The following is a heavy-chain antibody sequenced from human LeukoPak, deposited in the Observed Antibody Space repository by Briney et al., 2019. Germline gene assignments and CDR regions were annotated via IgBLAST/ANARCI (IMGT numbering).Heavy chain of an antibody. V-gene: IGHV3-23*01. D-gene: IGHD3-22*01. CDR1: GFTFSSYA. CDR3: AKDQSLVVITYFDY. J-gene: IGHJ4*02. Sequence: GGSLRLSCAASGFTFSSYAMSWVRQAPGKGLEWVSAISGSGGSTYYADSVKGRFTISSDNSKNTLYLQMNSLRAEDTAVYYCAKDQSLVVITYFDYWGQGTLVTVSS. CDR2: ISGSGGST.